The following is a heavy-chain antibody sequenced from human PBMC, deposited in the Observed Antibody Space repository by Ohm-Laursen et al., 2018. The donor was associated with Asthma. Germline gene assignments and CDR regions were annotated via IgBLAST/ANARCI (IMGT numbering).Heavy chain of an antibody. CDR2: MNPNSGNT. CDR1: GGTFSSYA. V-gene: IGHV1-8*02. CDR3: ARGLRITGTTGHFGY. Sequence: SVKVSCKASGGTFSSYAINWVRQATGQGLEWMGWMNPNSGNTGYAQKFQGRVTMTRNTSISTAYMELSSLRSEDTAVYYCARGLRITGTTGHFGYWGQGTLVTVSS. J-gene: IGHJ4*02. D-gene: IGHD1-20*01.